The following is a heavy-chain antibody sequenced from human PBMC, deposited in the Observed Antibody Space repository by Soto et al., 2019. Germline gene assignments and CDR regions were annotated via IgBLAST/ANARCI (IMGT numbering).Heavy chain of an antibody. D-gene: IGHD1-26*01. Sequence: EVQLLESGGGLVQPGGSLRLSCAASGLNFSTYAMTWVRQSPGKGLEWVSTITASGRSTHYADSVRGRFTISRDNSKNTLYLQMDSLRAEDTALYYCAKGGPSFYYYGLDVWGQGTTVTVSS. CDR2: ITASGRST. CDR3: AKGGPSFYYYGLDV. CDR1: GLNFSTYA. V-gene: IGHV3-23*01. J-gene: IGHJ6*02.